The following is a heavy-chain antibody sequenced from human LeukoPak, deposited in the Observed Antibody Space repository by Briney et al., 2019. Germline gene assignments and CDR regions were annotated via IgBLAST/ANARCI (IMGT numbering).Heavy chain of an antibody. CDR2: IYTSGST. CDR1: GGPISSYY. J-gene: IGHJ5*02. D-gene: IGHD6-13*01. CDR3: ARVSEIAAAGTFWFDH. V-gene: IGHV4-4*07. Sequence: SETLSLTCTVSGGPISSYYWSWIRQPAGKGLEWIGRIYTSGSTNYNPSLKSRVTISVDKSKNQSSLKLSSVTAAVTAVYYCARVSEIAAAGTFWFDHWGQGTLVTVSS.